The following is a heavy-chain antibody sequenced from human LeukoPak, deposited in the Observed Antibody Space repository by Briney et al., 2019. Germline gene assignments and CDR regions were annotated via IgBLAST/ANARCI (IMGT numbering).Heavy chain of an antibody. J-gene: IGHJ6*02. Sequence: GGSLRLSCGASGFTLRNYWMHWVRQAPGKGLVWVSRINSDGTMTNYADSVKGRFTISRDNAKNTLHLQMNSLRAEDTAVYYCARGLAVAGNCMDVWGQGTTVTVSS. CDR1: GFTLRNYW. CDR2: INSDGTMT. CDR3: ARGLAVAGNCMDV. D-gene: IGHD6-19*01. V-gene: IGHV3-74*01.